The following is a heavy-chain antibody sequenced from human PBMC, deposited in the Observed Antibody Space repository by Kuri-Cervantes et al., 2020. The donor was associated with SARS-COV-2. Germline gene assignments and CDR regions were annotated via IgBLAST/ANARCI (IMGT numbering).Heavy chain of an antibody. CDR2: IYYSGST. CDR1: GGSISSSSYY. CDR3: ASGSQFFRVWVY. J-gene: IGHJ4*02. V-gene: IGHV4-39*07. D-gene: IGHD3-16*01. Sequence: GSLRLSCTVSGGSISSSSYYWDWIRQPPGKGLEWIGSIYYSGSTNYNPSLKSRVTISVDTSKNQFSLKLSSVTAADTAVYYCASGSQFFRVWVYWGQGTLVTVSS.